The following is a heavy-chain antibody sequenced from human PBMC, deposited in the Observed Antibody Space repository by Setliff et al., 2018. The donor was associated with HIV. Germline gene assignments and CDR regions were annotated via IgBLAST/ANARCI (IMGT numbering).Heavy chain of an antibody. CDR1: GFTFSRFD. CDR2: IDSSSETK. Sequence: GGSLRLSCAASGFTFSRFDMNWVRQVPGKGLEWVAYIDSSSETKYYADSVKGRFSISRDNARNSLFLQMNSLRDEDTAVYYCAKDRDTTGWYVTTQFGYWGQGTLVTVSS. CDR3: AKDRDTTGWYVTTQFGY. V-gene: IGHV3-48*02. J-gene: IGHJ4*02. D-gene: IGHD6-19*01.